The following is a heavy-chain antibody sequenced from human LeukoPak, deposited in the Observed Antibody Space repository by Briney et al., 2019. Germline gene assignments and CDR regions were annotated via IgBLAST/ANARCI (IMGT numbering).Heavy chain of an antibody. CDR1: GYTFTGYY. D-gene: IGHD3-10*01. Sequence: ASVKVSCKASGYTFTGYYMHWVRQAPGQGLEWMGWINPNSGGTNYAQKFQGRVTMTRDTSISTAYMELSRLRSDDTAVYYCARVSQGPYYYGSGSYWDFDIWGQGTMVTVSS. J-gene: IGHJ3*02. V-gene: IGHV1-2*02. CDR3: ARVSQGPYYYGSGSYWDFDI. CDR2: INPNSGGT.